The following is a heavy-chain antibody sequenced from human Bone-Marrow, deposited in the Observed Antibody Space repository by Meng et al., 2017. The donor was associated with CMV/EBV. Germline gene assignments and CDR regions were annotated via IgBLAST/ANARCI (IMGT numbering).Heavy chain of an antibody. CDR3: VLESYHDFWSGYFDY. CDR1: GFTFKFYA. CDR2: SDGHGDTT. V-gene: IGHV3-23*01. J-gene: IGHJ4*02. D-gene: IGHD3-3*01. Sequence: GESRKISCAASGFTFKFYAMSWVRQAPGKGLEWVSASDGHGDTTHFADSVKGRFTISRDNSKNTLDLQMNSLRAADMAVYFWVLESYHDFWSGYFDYWGRGTPVTVSS.